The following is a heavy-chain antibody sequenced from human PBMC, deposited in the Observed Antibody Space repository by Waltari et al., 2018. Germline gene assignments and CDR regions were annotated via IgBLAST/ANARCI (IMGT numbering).Heavy chain of an antibody. CDR3: ARENDFWSGSPKSYYYYGMDV. CDR2: IDWDDDK. CDR1: GFSLSTSGLC. D-gene: IGHD3-3*01. V-gene: IGHV2-70*15. J-gene: IGHJ6*02. Sequence: QVTLRESGPALVKPTQTLTLTCTFSGFSLSTSGLCVSWIRQPPGKALEWLARIDWDDDKYYSTSLKTRLTISKDTSKNQVVLTMTNMDPVDTATYYCARENDFWSGSPKSYYYYGMDVWGQGTTVTVSS.